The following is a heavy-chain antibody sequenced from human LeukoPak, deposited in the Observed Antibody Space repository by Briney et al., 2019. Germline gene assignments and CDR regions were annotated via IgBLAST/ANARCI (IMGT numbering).Heavy chain of an antibody. J-gene: IGHJ6*02. V-gene: IGHV3-30*18. CDR2: ISYDGSNK. Sequence: GGSLRLSCAASVFTSSSYGMHWVRQAPGGGLEWGAVISYDGSNKYYADSVKGRFTISRDNSKNTLYLQTNSLRAEDTAVYYGAKSQPYAGYYYYGMGVWGQGTTVTVSS. CDR3: AKSQPYAGYYYYGMGV. CDR1: VFTSSSYG. D-gene: IGHD2-8*01.